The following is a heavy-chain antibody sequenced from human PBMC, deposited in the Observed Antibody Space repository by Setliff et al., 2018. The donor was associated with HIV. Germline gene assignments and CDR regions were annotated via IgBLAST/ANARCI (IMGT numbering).Heavy chain of an antibody. D-gene: IGHD3-9*01. CDR3: ARDPASPDYYARFDY. Sequence: GGSLRLSCAASGFTFRSYEMNWVRQAPGKGLEWVSYISSSGNIIYYADSVKGRFTISRDNAKNSLYLQMNSLRAEDTAVYYCARDPASPDYYARFDYWGQGALVTVSS. CDR1: GFTFRSYE. CDR2: ISSSGNII. V-gene: IGHV3-48*03. J-gene: IGHJ4*02.